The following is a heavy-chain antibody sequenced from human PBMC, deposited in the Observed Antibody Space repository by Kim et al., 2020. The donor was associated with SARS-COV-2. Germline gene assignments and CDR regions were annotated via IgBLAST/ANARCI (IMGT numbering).Heavy chain of an antibody. V-gene: IGHV1-2*02. J-gene: IGHJ4*02. CDR3: ARVPVPAAQYVDY. Sequence: YAQKFQGRVTMTRDTSISTAYMELSRLRSDDTAVYYCARVPVPAAQYVDYWGQGTLVTVSS. D-gene: IGHD2-2*01.